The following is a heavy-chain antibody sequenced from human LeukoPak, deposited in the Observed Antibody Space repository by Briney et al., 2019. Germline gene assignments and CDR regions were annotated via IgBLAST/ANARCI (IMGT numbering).Heavy chain of an antibody. CDR3: ARDLESFYSYYFDY. J-gene: IGHJ4*02. Sequence: ASVKVSCKASGYTFTGYYMHWVRQAPGQGLEWMGWINPNSGGTNYAQKFQGRVTMTRDTSISTAYMELSRLRSDDTAVYYCARDLESFYSYYFDYWGQGTRVTVSS. CDR1: GYTFTGYY. D-gene: IGHD2-15*01. V-gene: IGHV1-2*02. CDR2: INPNSGGT.